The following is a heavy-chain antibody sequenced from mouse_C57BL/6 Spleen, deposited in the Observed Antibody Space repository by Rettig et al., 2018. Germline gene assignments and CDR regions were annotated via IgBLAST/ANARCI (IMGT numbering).Heavy chain of an antibody. Sequence: LEWIGYVYPRDGTTEYNEKFKGKATLTADKSSNTAYMQLNSLTSEDSAVYFCARNYYGSPFMDYWGQGTSVTVSS. V-gene: IGHV1-78*01. CDR3: ARNYYGSPFMDY. D-gene: IGHD1-1*01. J-gene: IGHJ4*01. CDR2: VYPRDGTT.